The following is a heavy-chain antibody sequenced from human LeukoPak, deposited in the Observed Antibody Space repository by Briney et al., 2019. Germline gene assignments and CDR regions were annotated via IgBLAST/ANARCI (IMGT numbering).Heavy chain of an antibody. V-gene: IGHV1-2*02. CDR3: ARVLYCYDNSGYSDLGY. CDR1: GYTFTGYY. Sequence: ASVKVSCKASGYTFTGYYMHWVRQAPGQGLEWMGWINPNSGGTNYAQKFQGRVTMTRDTSISTAYMELSRLRSDDTAVYYRARVLYCYDNSGYSDLGYWGQGTLVTVSS. J-gene: IGHJ4*02. CDR2: INPNSGGT. D-gene: IGHD3-22*01.